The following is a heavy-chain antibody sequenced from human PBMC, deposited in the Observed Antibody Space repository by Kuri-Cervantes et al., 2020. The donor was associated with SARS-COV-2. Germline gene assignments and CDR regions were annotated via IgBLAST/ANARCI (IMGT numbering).Heavy chain of an antibody. Sequence: GGSLRLSCAASGFTFSSYGMHWVRQAPGKGLEWVAVIWYDGSNKYYADSVKGRFTISRDNSKNTLYLQMNSLRAEDTAVYYCARDYYDSSGYSSFDYWGQGTLVTVSS. CDR1: GFTFSSYG. CDR3: ARDYYDSSGYSSFDY. V-gene: IGHV3-33*01. CDR2: IWYDGSNK. J-gene: IGHJ4*02. D-gene: IGHD3-22*01.